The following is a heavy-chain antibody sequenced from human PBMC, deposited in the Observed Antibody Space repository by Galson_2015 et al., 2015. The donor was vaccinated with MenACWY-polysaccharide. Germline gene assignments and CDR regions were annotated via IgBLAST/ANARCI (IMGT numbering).Heavy chain of an antibody. D-gene: IGHD3-10*01. CDR3: VKDRGPIFGDY. J-gene: IGHJ4*02. Sequence: LSCAASGFTFSTYAMSWVRQAPGKGLDWVSTISNRGVTYYADSVQGRFTISRDNSDDTVHLQMSGLRAEDTAIYFCVKDRGPIFGDYWGQGALVAVSS. V-gene: IGHV3-23*01. CDR2: ISNRGVT. CDR1: GFTFSTYA.